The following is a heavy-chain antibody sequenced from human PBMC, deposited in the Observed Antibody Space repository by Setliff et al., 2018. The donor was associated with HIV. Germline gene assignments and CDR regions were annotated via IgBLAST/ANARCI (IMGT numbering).Heavy chain of an antibody. CDR2: IRGSGTFT. Sequence: PGGSLRLSCAASGFTFTTFTLNWVRQAPGKGLETVSVIRGSGTFTSYADSVKGRFTISRDNAKNSLYLQMNSLRAEDTAVYYCATGLKMATIFDYWGQGTLVTVSS. D-gene: IGHD5-12*01. CDR1: GFTFTTFT. V-gene: IGHV3-21*04. CDR3: ATGLKMATIFDY. J-gene: IGHJ4*02.